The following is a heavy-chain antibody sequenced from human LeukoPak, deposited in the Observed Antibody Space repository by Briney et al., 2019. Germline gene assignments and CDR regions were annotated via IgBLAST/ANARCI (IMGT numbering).Heavy chain of an antibody. J-gene: IGHJ4*02. V-gene: IGHV4-34*01. CDR2: TNHRERT. D-gene: IGHD3-22*01. CDR1: GGSFSGYQ. Sequence: SETLSLTCAVSGGSFSGYQWNWIRQPPGKGLEWIGETNHRERTTYNPSLTSRVTMSIATSKNHFSLRLSSVTAADTAVYYCARAYYYDSTGYFEDNYWGQGTLVTVSS. CDR3: ARAYYYDSTGYFEDNY.